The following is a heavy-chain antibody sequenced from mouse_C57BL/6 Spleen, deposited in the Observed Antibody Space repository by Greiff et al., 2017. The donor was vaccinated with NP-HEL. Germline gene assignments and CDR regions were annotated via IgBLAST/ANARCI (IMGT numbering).Heavy chain of an antibody. D-gene: IGHD4-1*01. J-gene: IGHJ2*01. CDR3: ARSLGRGGFDY. CDR2: IDPCDSYT. Sequence: VQLQQSGTVLARPGASVKMSCKTSGYTFTSYWMHWVKQRPGQGLEWIGEIDPCDSYTNYNQKFKGKAKLTADKSASTAYMELSSLTNEDSAVYYCARSLGRGGFDYWGQGTTLTVSS. CDR1: GYTFTSYW. V-gene: IGHV1-5*01.